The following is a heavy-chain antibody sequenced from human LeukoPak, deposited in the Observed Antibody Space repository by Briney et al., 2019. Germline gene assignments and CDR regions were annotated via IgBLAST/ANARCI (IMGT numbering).Heavy chain of an antibody. CDR2: INPNSGGT. CDR1: GYTFTGYY. Sequence: GASVTVSCKASGYTFTGYYMHWVRQAPGQGLEWMGWINPNSGGTNYAQKFQGRVTMTRDTSISTAYMELSRLRSDDTAVYYCARVGSSSEKYFQHWGQGTLVTVSS. J-gene: IGHJ1*01. D-gene: IGHD6-6*01. V-gene: IGHV1-2*02. CDR3: ARVGSSSEKYFQH.